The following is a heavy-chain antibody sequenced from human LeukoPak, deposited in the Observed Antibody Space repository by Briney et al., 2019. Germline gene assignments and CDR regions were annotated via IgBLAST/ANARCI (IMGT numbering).Heavy chain of an antibody. J-gene: IGHJ6*02. CDR1: GDSISRGNDY. D-gene: IGHD5-18*01. CDR2: IYYTGKT. Sequence: SQTLSLTCTVSGDSISRGNDYWSWIRQPPGKGLEWIGYIYYTGKTYYNTSLKCRLIISVDTSQNQFSLKLKSVTAADTAVYYCARVDTTMVPDVWGQGTTVTVSS. V-gene: IGHV4-30-4*01. CDR3: ARVDTTMVPDV.